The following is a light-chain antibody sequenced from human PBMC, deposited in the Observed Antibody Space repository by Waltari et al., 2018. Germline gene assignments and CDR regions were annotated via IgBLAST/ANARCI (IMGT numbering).Light chain of an antibody. CDR1: RSNIGSNT. Sequence: QAVLTQPPSASGTTGQTVTLSCSGSRSNIGSNTVTWYQQLPGTTPKVPIYNNDQRPSGVPDRFSGSKSGTSVSLAISGLQSDDEADYYCSTWDDGLAGGVVFGGGTKLTVL. V-gene: IGLV1-44*01. J-gene: IGLJ2*01. CDR3: STWDDGLAGGVV. CDR2: NND.